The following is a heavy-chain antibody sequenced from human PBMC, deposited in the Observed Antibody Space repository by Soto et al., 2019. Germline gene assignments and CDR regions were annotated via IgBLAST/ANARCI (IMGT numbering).Heavy chain of an antibody. CDR1: GFTFSSYW. Sequence: EVQLVESGGGLVQPGGSLRLSCAASGFTFSSYWMHWVRHAPGKGLVWVSRINSDGSSTSYADSVKGRFTISRDNAKNTLYLQMNSLRAEDTAVYYCARGWYSSVAFDIWGQGTMVTVSS. CDR2: INSDGSST. D-gene: IGHD2-15*01. V-gene: IGHV3-74*01. CDR3: ARGWYSSVAFDI. J-gene: IGHJ3*02.